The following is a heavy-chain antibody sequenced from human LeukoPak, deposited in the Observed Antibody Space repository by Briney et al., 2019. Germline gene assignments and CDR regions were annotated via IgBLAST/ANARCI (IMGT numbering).Heavy chain of an antibody. CDR3: ASAICGGDCGYYGMDV. CDR1: GYTFTSYY. V-gene: IGHV1-46*01. CDR2: INPSGGST. Sequence: ASVKVSCKASGYTFTSYYMHWVRQAPGQGLEWMEIINPSGGSTSYAQKFQGRVTMTRDTSTSTVYMELSSLRSEDTAVYYCASAICGGDCGYYGMDVWGQGTTVTVSS. J-gene: IGHJ6*02. D-gene: IGHD2-21*02.